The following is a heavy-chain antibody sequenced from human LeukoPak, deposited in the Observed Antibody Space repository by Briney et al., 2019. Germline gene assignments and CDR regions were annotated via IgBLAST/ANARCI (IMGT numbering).Heavy chain of an antibody. CDR3: ARLPYCSGGSCYFDY. J-gene: IGHJ4*02. CDR2: INHSGST. V-gene: IGHV4-34*01. D-gene: IGHD2-15*01. Sequence: SETLSLTCAVYGGSFSGYYWSWIRQPPGKGLEWIGEINHSGSTNYDPSLKSRVTMSVDTSKHQFSLKLSSVTAADTAVYYCARLPYCSGGSCYFDYWGQGTLVTVSS. CDR1: GGSFSGYY.